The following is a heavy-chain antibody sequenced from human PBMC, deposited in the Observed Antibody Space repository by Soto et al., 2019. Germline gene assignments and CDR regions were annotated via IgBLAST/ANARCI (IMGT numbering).Heavy chain of an antibody. CDR1: GFTFSSYA. D-gene: IGHD1-7*01. CDR2: ISYDGSNK. Sequence: GGSLRLSCAASGFTFSSYAMHWVRQAPGKGLEWVAVISYDGSNKYYADSVKGRFTISRDNSKNTLYLQMNSLRAEDTAVYYCAREAELNWFDPWGQGTLVTVSS. CDR3: AREAELNWFDP. V-gene: IGHV3-30-3*01. J-gene: IGHJ5*02.